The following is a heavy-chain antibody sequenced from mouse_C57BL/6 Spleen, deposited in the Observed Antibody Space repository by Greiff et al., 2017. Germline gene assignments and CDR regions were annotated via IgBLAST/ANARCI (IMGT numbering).Heavy chain of an antibody. V-gene: IGHV1-53*01. CDR3: ARALITTVVATDYAMDY. J-gene: IGHJ4*01. CDR1: GYTFTSYW. CDR2: INPSNGGT. Sequence: QVQLQQPGTELVKPGASVKLSCKASGYTFTSYWMHWVKQRPGQGLEWIGNINPSNGGTNYNEKFKSKATLTVDRSSSTAYMQLSSLTSADSAVYYCARALITTVVATDYAMDYWGQGTSVTVSS. D-gene: IGHD1-1*01.